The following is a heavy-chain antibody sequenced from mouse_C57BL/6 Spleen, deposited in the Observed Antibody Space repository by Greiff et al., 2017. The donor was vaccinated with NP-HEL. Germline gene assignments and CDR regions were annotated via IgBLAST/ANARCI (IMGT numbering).Heavy chain of an antibody. CDR3: ASLIRSYFDY. J-gene: IGHJ2*01. Sequence: VQLQQSGPELVKPGASVKISCKASGYAFSSSWMNWVKQRPGKGLEWIGRIYPGDGDTNYNGKFKGKATLTADKSSSTAYMQLCSLTSEDSAVYFCASLIRSYFDYWGQGTTLTVSS. CDR1: GYAFSSSW. V-gene: IGHV1-82*01. CDR2: IYPGDGDT. D-gene: IGHD1-2*01.